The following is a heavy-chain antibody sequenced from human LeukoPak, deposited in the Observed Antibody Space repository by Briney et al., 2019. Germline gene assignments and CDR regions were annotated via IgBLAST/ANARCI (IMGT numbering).Heavy chain of an antibody. V-gene: IGHV3-30*02. J-gene: IGHJ4*02. CDR3: PRDLLPAAGEYYFDY. CDR2: IRYVGGET. CDR1: GFTFSNFG. Sequence: PGGSLRLSCAASGFTFSNFGMHWVRQAPGKGLEWVAFIRYVGGETFYADSVKGRFTISRDNFENTLYLQMNSLRAEDTAVYYCPRDLLPAAGEYYFDYWGQGTLVTVSS. D-gene: IGHD6-13*01.